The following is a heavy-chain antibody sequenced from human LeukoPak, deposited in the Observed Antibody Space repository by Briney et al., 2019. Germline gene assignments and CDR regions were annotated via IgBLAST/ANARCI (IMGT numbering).Heavy chain of an antibody. D-gene: IGHD3-10*01. CDR3: TREATYYYGSGSQTQFDY. J-gene: IGHJ4*02. CDR2: IRSKAHGGTT. CDR1: GFTFGDYA. Sequence: GGSLRLSCTASGFTFGDYAMSWVRQAPGKGLEWVGFIRSKAHGGTTEYAASVKGRFTISRDDSKSIAYLQMNSLKTEDTAVYYCTREATYYYGSGSQTQFDYWGQGTLVTVSS. V-gene: IGHV3-49*04.